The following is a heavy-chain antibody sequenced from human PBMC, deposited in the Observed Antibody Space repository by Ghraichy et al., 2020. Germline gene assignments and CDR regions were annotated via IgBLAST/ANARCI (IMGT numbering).Heavy chain of an antibody. V-gene: IGHV1-2*02. CDR3: ARDDSGPESIDY. CDR2: INPDGSFA. CDR1: GFTFTAYY. J-gene: IGHJ4*02. Sequence: ASVKVSCKGSGFTFTAYYIHWVRQAPGQGLEWMGYINPDGSFADYAQRFQGRLVMTRDTSINTVYMELSSLRSDDTAVNYCARDDSGPESIDYWGRGTLVSVSS. D-gene: IGHD1-26*01.